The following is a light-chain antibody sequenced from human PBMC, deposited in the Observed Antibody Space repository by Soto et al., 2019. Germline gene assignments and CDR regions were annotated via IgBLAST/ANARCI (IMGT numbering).Light chain of an antibody. Sequence: EIVLTQSPGTLSLSPGERATLSCRASQSVYSRYLAWYQQKPGQAPRVLIYGASSRATGIPDRFSGSGSGRDFTLTISRLEPEDFVVYYYQQYGSSMTFGQGTKVEIK. CDR3: QQYGSSMT. J-gene: IGKJ1*01. CDR2: GAS. CDR1: QSVYSRY. V-gene: IGKV3-20*01.